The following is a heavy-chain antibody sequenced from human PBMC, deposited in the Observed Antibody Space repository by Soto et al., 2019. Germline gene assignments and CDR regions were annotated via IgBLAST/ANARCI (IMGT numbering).Heavy chain of an antibody. CDR3: AGKRPNGYGDPSDALDI. Sequence: EVPLVESGGGLIQPGGSLRLSCAASGFSVSDNYMNWVRQAPGKGLQWVSLLYAGGATFYADSVKGRFTISRDSSKNTLYLQMDSLRAEDTAVYYCAGKRPNGYGDPSDALDIGGQGTVVSVSS. CDR1: GFSVSDNY. J-gene: IGHJ3*02. D-gene: IGHD4-17*01. CDR2: LYAGGAT. V-gene: IGHV3-53*01.